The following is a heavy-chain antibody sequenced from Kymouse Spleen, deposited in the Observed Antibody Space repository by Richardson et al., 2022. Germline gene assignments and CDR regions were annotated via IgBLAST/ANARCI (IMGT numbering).Heavy chain of an antibody. CDR1: GGSFSGYY. Sequence: QVQLQQWGAGLLKPSETLSLTCAVYGGSFSGYYWSWIRQPPGKGLEWIGEINHSGSTNYNPSLKSRVTISVDTSKNQFSLKLSSVTAADTAVYYCAREV*QQLPLDYWGQGTLVTVSS. CDR3: AREV*QQLPLDY. V-gene: IGHV4-34*01. D-gene: IGHD6-13*01. CDR2: INHSGST. J-gene: IGHJ4*02.